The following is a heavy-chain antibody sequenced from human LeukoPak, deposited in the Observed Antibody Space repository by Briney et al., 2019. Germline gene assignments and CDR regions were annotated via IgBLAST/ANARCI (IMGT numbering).Heavy chain of an antibody. CDR1: GFTFDDYG. CDR2: INWNCGSK. CDR3: ARVSVAGDYFDY. V-gene: IGHV3-20*04. D-gene: IGHD6-19*01. Sequence: GGSLRLSCAASGFTFDDYGMSWVRQAPGKGLEWVSGINWNCGSKGYADSVKGRFTISRDNAKNSLYLQMNSLRAEDTALYYCARVSVAGDYFDYWGQGTLVTVSS. J-gene: IGHJ4*02.